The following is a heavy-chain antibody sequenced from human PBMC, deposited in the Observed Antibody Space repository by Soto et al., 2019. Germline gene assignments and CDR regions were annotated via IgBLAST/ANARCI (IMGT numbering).Heavy chain of an antibody. Sequence: SVKVSCKASGGTFSSYAISWVRQAPGQGLEWMGGIIPIFGTANYAQKFQGRVTITADESTSTAYMELSSLRSEDTAVYYCARGGEYSYGHFSYYYGMDVWGQGTTVTVSS. CDR2: IIPIFGTA. J-gene: IGHJ6*02. CDR3: ARGGEYSYGHFSYYYGMDV. CDR1: GGTFSSYA. D-gene: IGHD5-18*01. V-gene: IGHV1-69*13.